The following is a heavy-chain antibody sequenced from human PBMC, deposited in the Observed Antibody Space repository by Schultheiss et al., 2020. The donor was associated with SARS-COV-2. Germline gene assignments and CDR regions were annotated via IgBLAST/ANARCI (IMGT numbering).Heavy chain of an antibody. Sequence: GGSLRLSCAASGFTFSSYSMNWVRQAPGKGLGWVSYISSSSSNIDYADSVKGRFTISRDNAKNSLHLQMNSLGDEDTAVYYCARIRPHYYFDYWGQGTLVTVSS. CDR2: ISSSSSNI. CDR1: GFTFSSYS. J-gene: IGHJ4*02. D-gene: IGHD4-17*01. V-gene: IGHV3-48*02. CDR3: ARIRPHYYFDY.